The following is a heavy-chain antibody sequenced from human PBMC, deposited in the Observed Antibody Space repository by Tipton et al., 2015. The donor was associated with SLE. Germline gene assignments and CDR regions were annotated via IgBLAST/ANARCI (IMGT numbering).Heavy chain of an antibody. CDR3: ARDGNGYCSGGICYDYFDF. CDR1: GGSISSSSYS. D-gene: IGHD2-15*01. V-gene: IGHV4-39*07. CDR2: IYFSGTS. J-gene: IGHJ4*02. Sequence: TLSLTCTVSGGSISSSSYSWGWIRQPPGKGLEWIGTIYFSGTSYYNPSLQSRVIISVDTSKNQFSLKLSSVTAADTAFYYCARDGNGYCSGGICYDYFDFWGQGTLVTVSS.